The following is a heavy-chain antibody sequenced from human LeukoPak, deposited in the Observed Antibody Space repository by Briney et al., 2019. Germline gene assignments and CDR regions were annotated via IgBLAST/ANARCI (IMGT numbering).Heavy chain of an antibody. CDR1: GYSFTTYW. Sequence: GESLKISCKASGYSFTTYWIGWVRQMPGKGLEWIGIIYPGDSDTRYSPSFQGQVTISADKSISTAYLQWSSLKASDTAMYYCARFGSARWGLSSSREYYFDYWGQGTLVTVSS. CDR2: IYPGDSDT. V-gene: IGHV5-51*01. J-gene: IGHJ4*02. D-gene: IGHD6-13*01. CDR3: ARFGSARWGLSSSREYYFDY.